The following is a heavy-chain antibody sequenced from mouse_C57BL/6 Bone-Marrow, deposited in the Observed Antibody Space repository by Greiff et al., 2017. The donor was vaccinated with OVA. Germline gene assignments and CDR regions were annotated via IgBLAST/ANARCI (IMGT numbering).Heavy chain of an antibody. CDR2: ISDGGSYT. CDR1: GFTFSSYA. J-gene: IGHJ2*01. V-gene: IGHV5-4*01. Sequence: EVQGVESGGGLVKPGGSLKLSCEASGFTFSSYAMSWVRQTPEKRLEWVATISDGGSYTYYPENVKGRFTISRDNAKNRLYLQMSHLKSEDTAMYYCARDGGYVLYYVDYWGQGTTLTVSS. D-gene: IGHD2-2*01. CDR3: ARDGGYVLYYVDY.